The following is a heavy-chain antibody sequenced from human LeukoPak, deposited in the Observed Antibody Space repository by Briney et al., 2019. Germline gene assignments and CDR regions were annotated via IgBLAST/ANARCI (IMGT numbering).Heavy chain of an antibody. CDR2: IKKDGSEK. V-gene: IGHV3-7*01. CDR3: ARMDSSSEFDY. Sequence: GGSLRLSCAASGFTFSNYWMNWVRQAPGKGPEWVAIIKKDGSEKYYVDSVRGRFTISRDNAKNSLYLQMNSLRAEDTAVYYCARMDSSSEFDYWGQGTLVTVSS. CDR1: GFTFSNYW. D-gene: IGHD6-6*01. J-gene: IGHJ4*02.